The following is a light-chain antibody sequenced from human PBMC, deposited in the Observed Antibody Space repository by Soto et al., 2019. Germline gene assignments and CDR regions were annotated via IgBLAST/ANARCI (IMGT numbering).Light chain of an antibody. J-gene: IGKJ4*01. Sequence: DIQMTQFPSTLSASVGDRVTITCRASQRISSWLAWYQQKPGKAPKLLIYDACSLESGVPSRFSGSGSGTEFTLTISSLQPDDFATYYCQQYNSYSVTFGGGTKVEIK. CDR2: DAC. CDR3: QQYNSYSVT. CDR1: QRISSW. V-gene: IGKV1-5*01.